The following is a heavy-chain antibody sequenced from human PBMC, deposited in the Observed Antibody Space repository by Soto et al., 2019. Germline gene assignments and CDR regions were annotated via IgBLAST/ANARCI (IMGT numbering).Heavy chain of an antibody. Sequence: QLQLQESGPGLVKPSETLSLTCTVSGGSISSSSYYWGWIRQPPGKGLEWIGSIYYSGSTYYNPSLTSRXXLXVXXSKNQFSLKLSSVNAADTAVYYCARWSPPEGFEDYWGQGTLVTVSS. J-gene: IGHJ4*02. CDR1: GGSISSSSYY. V-gene: IGHV4-39*01. CDR3: ARWSPPEGFEDY. CDR2: IYYSGST. D-gene: IGHD2-15*01.